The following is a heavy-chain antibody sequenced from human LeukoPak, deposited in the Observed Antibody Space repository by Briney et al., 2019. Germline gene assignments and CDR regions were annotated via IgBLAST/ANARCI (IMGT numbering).Heavy chain of an antibody. CDR2: INPNSGGT. J-gene: IGHJ4*02. D-gene: IGHD3-9*01. Sequence: ASVKVSCKASGGTFSSYAISWVRQAPGQGLEWMGWINPNSGGTNYAQKFQGRVTMTRDTSISTAYMELSRLRSDDTAVYYCAILRYGGYFDYWGQGTLVTVSS. CDR1: GGTFSSYA. V-gene: IGHV1-2*02. CDR3: AILRYGGYFDY.